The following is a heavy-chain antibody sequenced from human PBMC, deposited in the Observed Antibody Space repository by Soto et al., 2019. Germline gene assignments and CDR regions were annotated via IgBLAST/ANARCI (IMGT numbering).Heavy chain of an antibody. D-gene: IGHD1-26*01. V-gene: IGHV3-30-3*01. J-gene: IGHJ5*02. CDR1: GFTFSSYA. CDR3: ARALSGSWFDP. Sequence: GGSLRLSCAASGFTFSSYAMHWVRQAPGKGLEWVAVISYDGSNKYYADSVKGRFTISRDNSKNTLYLQMNSLRAEDTAVYYCARALSGSWFDPWGQGTLVTVSS. CDR2: ISYDGSNK.